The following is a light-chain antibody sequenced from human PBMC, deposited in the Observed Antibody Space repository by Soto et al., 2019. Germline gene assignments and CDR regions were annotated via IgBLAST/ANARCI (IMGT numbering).Light chain of an antibody. CDR3: QQYGSSPWT. Sequence: EIVLTQSPGTLSLSPGERATLSCRASQSVSSSYLAWYQQKPGQAPRPLIYGASSRAIGIPDRFSGSGSGTDFPFTISRLEPEDFAVDYCQQYGSSPWTFGQGTKVDIK. CDR2: GAS. CDR1: QSVSSSY. J-gene: IGKJ1*01. V-gene: IGKV3-20*01.